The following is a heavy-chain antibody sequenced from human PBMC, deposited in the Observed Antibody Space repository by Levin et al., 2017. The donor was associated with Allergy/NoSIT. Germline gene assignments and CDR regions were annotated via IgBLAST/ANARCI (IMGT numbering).Heavy chain of an antibody. Sequence: SETLSLTCTVSGGSISSGDYYWSWIRQPPGKGLEWIGYIYYSGSTYYNPSLKSRVTISVDTSKNQFSLKLSSVTAADTAVYYCARGRIDWLSNNWFDPWGQGTLVTVSS. CDR3: ARGRIDWLSNNWFDP. V-gene: IGHV4-30-4*01. J-gene: IGHJ5*02. D-gene: IGHD3-9*01. CDR1: GGSISSGDYY. CDR2: IYYSGST.